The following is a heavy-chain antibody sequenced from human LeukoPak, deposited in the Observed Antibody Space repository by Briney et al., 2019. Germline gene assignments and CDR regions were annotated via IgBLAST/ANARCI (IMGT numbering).Heavy chain of an antibody. V-gene: IGHV3-48*03. CDR3: ARVHYYFDY. J-gene: IGHJ4*02. CDR2: ISNSGSTI. CDR1: GFTFSSYE. Sequence: GGSLRLSCAASGFTFSSYEMNWIRQAPGKGLEWISYISNSGSTIYYADSVKGRFTISRDNAKNSLYLQMNSLRAEDTAVYYCARVHYYFDYWGQGTLVTVSS.